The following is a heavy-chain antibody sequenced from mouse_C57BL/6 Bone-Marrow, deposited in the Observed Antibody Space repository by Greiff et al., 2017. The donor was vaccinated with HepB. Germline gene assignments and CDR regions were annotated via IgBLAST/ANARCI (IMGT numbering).Heavy chain of an antibody. Sequence: DVMLVESGGGLVQPGESLKLSCESNEYEFPSHDMSWVRKTPEKRLELVAAINSDGGSTYYPDTMERRFIISRDNTKKTLYLQMSSLRSEDTALYYCASSYDYDVPLYFDYWGQGTTLTVSS. J-gene: IGHJ2*01. V-gene: IGHV5-2*01. CDR2: INSDGGST. D-gene: IGHD2-4*01. CDR3: ASSYDYDVPLYFDY. CDR1: EYEFPSHD.